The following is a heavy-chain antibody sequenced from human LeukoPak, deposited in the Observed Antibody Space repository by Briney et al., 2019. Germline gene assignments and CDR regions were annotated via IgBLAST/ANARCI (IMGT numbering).Heavy chain of an antibody. CDR2: IIPILGIA. V-gene: IGHV1-69*04. Sequence: SVKVSCKASGGTFSSYAISWVRQAPGQGLEWMGRIIPILGIANYAQKFQGRVTITADKSTSTAYMELSSLRSEDTAVYYRARATTNYGDYAILDWGQGTLVTVSS. CDR3: ARATTNYGDYAILD. J-gene: IGHJ4*02. CDR1: GGTFSSYA. D-gene: IGHD4-17*01.